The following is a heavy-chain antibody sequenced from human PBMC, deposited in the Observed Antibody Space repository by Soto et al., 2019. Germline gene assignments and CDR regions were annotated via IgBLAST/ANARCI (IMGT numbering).Heavy chain of an antibody. CDR1: GYTFTSYA. J-gene: IGHJ1*01. CDR3: ARSERHAEYFQH. Sequence: ASVKVSCKASGYTFTSYAMHWVRQAPGQRLEWMGWISAYNGNTNYAQKLQGRVTMTTDTSTSAAYMELRSLRSDDTAVYYCARSERHAEYFQHWGQGTLVTVSS. V-gene: IGHV1-18*01. CDR2: ISAYNGNT. D-gene: IGHD1-1*01.